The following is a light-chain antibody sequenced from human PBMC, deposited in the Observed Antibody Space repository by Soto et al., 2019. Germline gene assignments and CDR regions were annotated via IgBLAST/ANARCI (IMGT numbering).Light chain of an antibody. CDR3: QQYYSYSWT. CDR1: QSISNW. CDR2: AAS. J-gene: IGKJ1*01. V-gene: IGKV1-5*03. Sequence: DIQMTQSPSTLSASVGDRVTITCRASQSISNWLAWYQQKPGKAPKLLIYAASSLESGVPSRFSDSGSGTEFTLTISSLQHDDFATYYCQQYYSYSWTFGQGTKVEIK.